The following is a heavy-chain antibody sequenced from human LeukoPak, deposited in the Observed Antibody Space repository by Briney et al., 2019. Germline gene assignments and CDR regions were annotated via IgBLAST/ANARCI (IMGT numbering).Heavy chain of an antibody. Sequence: GGSLRLSCSASGFTFSSYAMHWVRQAPGKGLEYVSAISSNGGSTYYADSVKGRFTISRDNVKNTLYLQMSSLRAEDTAVYYCVKGERGHDILTSYYTLDYWGQGTLVTVSS. CDR3: VKGERGHDILTSYYTLDY. J-gene: IGHJ4*02. V-gene: IGHV3-64D*06. CDR1: GFTFSSYA. CDR2: ISSNGGST. D-gene: IGHD3-9*01.